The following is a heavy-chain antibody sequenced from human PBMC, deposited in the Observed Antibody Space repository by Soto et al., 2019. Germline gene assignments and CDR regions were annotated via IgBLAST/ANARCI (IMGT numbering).Heavy chain of an antibody. J-gene: IGHJ4*02. D-gene: IGHD2-21*01. V-gene: IGHV1-18*01. CDR1: GYTFTSYG. Sequence: ASVKVSCKASGYTFTSYGISWVRQAPGQGLEWMGWISAYNGNTNYAQKLQGRVTITRDMSTSTAYMELSSLRSEDTAVYYCAADPPYCGGDCPAGWGQGTLVTVSS. CDR3: AADPPYCGGDCPAG. CDR2: ISAYNGNT.